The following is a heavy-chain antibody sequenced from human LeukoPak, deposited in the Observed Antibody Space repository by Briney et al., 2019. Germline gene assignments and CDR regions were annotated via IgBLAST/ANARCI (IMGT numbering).Heavy chain of an antibody. CDR2: IYYSGST. Sequence: SETLSLTCTVSGGSISSYYWSWIRQPPGKGLERIGYIYYSGSTNYNPSLKSRVTISVDTSKNQFSLKLSSVTAADTAVYYCASEGPTGRFDPWGQGTLVTVSS. CDR3: ASEGPTGRFDP. V-gene: IGHV4-59*01. CDR1: GGSISSYY. J-gene: IGHJ5*02.